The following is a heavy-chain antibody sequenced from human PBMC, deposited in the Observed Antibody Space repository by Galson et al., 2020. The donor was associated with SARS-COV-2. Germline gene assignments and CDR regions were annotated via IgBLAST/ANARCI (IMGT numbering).Heavy chain of an antibody. J-gene: IGHJ5*02. CDR1: GGSISSSSYY. Sequence: ETWETLSLTCTVSGGSISSSSYYWGWIRQPPGKGLEWIGSIYYSGSTYYNPSLKSRVTISVDTSKNQFSLKLSSVTAADTAVYYCARRFGELLRVGWFDPWGQGTLVTVSS. CDR3: ARRFGELLRVGWFDP. V-gene: IGHV4-39*01. CDR2: IYYSGST. D-gene: IGHD3-10*01.